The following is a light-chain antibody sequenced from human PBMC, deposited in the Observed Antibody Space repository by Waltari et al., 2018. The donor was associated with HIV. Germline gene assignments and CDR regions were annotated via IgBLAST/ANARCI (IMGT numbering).Light chain of an antibody. CDR3: SSYTSSNTLV. Sequence: QSALTQPASVSGSPGQSITISCTGTSSDIGGYNYVSWYQHHPGNAPKHMIYEVSNRPSGVSNRFSGSKSCNTASLTISGLQAEDEADYYCSSYTSSNTLVFGTGTKVTVL. CDR1: SSDIGGYNY. J-gene: IGLJ1*01. CDR2: EVS. V-gene: IGLV2-14*01.